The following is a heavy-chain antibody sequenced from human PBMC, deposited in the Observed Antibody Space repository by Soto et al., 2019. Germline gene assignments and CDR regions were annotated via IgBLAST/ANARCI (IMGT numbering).Heavy chain of an antibody. D-gene: IGHD5-12*01. CDR1: GGSFSGYY. J-gene: IGHJ6*02. Sequence: SETLSLTCAVYGGSFSGYYWSWIRQPPGKGLEWIGEINHSGSTNYNPSLKSRVTISVDTSKNQFSLKLSSVTAADTAVYYCARGRGYSGYYYYGMDVWGQGTTVT. V-gene: IGHV4-34*01. CDR3: ARGRGYSGYYYYGMDV. CDR2: INHSGST.